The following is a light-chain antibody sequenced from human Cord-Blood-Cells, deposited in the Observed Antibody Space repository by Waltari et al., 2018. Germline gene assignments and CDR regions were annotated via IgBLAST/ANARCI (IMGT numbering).Light chain of an antibody. CDR3: CSNAGSSTVV. J-gene: IGLJ2*01. CDR1: SSDVGSYNL. V-gene: IGLV2-23*01. Sequence: QSALTQPASVSGSPGQSIPISCTGTSSDVGSYNLVSWYQQHPGKAPKLRIYEGSKRPSGVSNRFSGSNSGNTASLTISGLQAEDEADYYCCSNAGSSTVVFGGGTKRTVL. CDR2: EGS.